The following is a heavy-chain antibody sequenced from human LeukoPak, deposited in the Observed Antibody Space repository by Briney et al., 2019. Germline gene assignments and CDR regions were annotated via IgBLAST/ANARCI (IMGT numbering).Heavy chain of an antibody. CDR2: VYYSGTT. CDR1: GGSISNYY. V-gene: IGHV4-59*01. CDR3: ARYFNGKTLDY. Sequence: SETLSLTCTVSGGSISNYYWSCIRQPPGKGLEWLGYVYYSGTTNYNPSLKSRVTISVDTSKNQFSLKLSSVTAADTAVYYCARYFNGKTLDYWGQGTLVTVSS. J-gene: IGHJ4*02. D-gene: IGHD1-1*01.